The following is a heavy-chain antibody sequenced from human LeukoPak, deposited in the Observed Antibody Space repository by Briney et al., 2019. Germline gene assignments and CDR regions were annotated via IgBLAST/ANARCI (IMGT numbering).Heavy chain of an antibody. V-gene: IGHV4-34*01. Sequence: PSETLSLTCAVYGGSFSGYYWSWIRQPPGKGLEWIGEINHSGSTNYNPSLKSRVTISVDTSKNQFSLKLSSVTAADTAVYYCARGPGNRLRYYYYMDVWGKGTTVTVSS. CDR2: INHSGST. D-gene: IGHD1-14*01. J-gene: IGHJ6*03. CDR3: ARGPGNRLRYYYYMDV. CDR1: GGSFSGYY.